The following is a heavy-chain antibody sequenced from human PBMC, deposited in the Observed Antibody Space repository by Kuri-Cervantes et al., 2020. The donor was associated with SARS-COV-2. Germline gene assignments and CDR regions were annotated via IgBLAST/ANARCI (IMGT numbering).Heavy chain of an antibody. J-gene: IGHJ4*02. Sequence: GSLRLSCAVYGGSFSGYYWGWIRQPPGKGLEWIGSIYYSGSTYYNPSLKSRVTISVDTSKNQFSLKLSSVTAADTAVYYCARGSGRFLEWLFEFWGQGTLVTVSS. CDR3: ARGSGRFLEWLFEF. V-gene: IGHV4-34*01. CDR1: GGSFSGYY. CDR2: IYYSGST. D-gene: IGHD3-3*01.